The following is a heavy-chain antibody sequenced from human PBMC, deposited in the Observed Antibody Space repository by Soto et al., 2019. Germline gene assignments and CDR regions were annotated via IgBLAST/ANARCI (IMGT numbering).Heavy chain of an antibody. CDR1: GFTFSCYS. J-gene: IGHJ4*02. Sequence: GGSLRLSCAASGFTFSCYSISWVRQAPWKGLEWVSDISGSGVSTYYADSVKGRFTISRDNSKNTLYLQLNSLRAEDTAVYYFAKDLARTRTGTPYLGQGTLVPFSS. D-gene: IGHD1-1*01. V-gene: IGHV3-23*01. CDR2: ISGSGVST. CDR3: AKDLARTRTGTPY.